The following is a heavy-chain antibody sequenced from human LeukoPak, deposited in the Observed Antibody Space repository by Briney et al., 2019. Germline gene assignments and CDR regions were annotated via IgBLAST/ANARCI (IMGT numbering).Heavy chain of an antibody. CDR1: GFTFANAW. CDR2: IKHKNEGATT. D-gene: IGHD6-13*01. V-gene: IGHV3-15*01. CDR3: TTELYSSTWHPY. J-gene: IGHJ4*02. Sequence: SGGSLRLSCVASGFTFANAWMTWVRQAPGKGLELVGRIKHKNEGATTDYATPVKGRFTISRDDSKNTLHLQTNSLKTEDTAVYYCTTELYSSTWHPYWGQGTLVTVSS.